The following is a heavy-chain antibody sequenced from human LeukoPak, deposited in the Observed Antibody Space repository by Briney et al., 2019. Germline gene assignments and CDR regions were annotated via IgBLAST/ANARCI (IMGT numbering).Heavy chain of an antibody. CDR1: GGAISGGYS. CDR2: IYYSGNT. V-gene: IGHV4-39*01. Sequence: PSYTLSLTCTVSGGAISGGYSWGWVRQPPGKGLEWIGNIYYSGNTYYNPSLKSRVTISVDTSKTQFSLKLTSVTAADMGVYYCATRGTASSGSYYFDYWGEGTLVTVSS. J-gene: IGHJ4*02. D-gene: IGHD6-19*01. CDR3: ATRGTASSGSYYFDY.